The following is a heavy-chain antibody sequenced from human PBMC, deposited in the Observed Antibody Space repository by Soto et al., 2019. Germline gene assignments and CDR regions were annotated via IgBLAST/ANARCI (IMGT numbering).Heavy chain of an antibody. CDR2: ISNTGTT. CDR3: ARGTRSNSGYEPDWYF. J-gene: IGHJ2*01. CDR1: GGSISSGY. V-gene: IGHV4-59*01. Sequence: PSETLSLTCTDSGGSISSGYWSWLRQSPGEGLEWIGHISNTGTTNYSPSLKSRVFMSVDTSKTQISLKVSSVNAADTAVYYCARGTRSNSGYEPDWYF. D-gene: IGHD5-12*01.